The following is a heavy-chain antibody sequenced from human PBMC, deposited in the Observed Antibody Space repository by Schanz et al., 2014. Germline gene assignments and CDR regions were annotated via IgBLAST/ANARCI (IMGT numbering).Heavy chain of an antibody. J-gene: IGHJ6*02. CDR3: ARDLTVDTGYVVRYCYYAMDV. Sequence: QVQLVQSGAEVKKPGASVKVSCKASGYTFTSYSIHWVRQAPGQGLEWMGWINVFNGNMKYSQKFQGRVTITRDTSASTADRELPSLRSDDTAVYFCARDLTVDTGYVVRYCYYAMDVWGQGTTVTGSS. CDR2: INVFNGNM. CDR1: GYTFTSYS. D-gene: IGHD5-12*01. V-gene: IGHV1-3*01.